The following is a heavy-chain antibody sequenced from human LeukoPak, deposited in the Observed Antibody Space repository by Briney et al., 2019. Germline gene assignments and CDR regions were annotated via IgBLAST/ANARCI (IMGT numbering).Heavy chain of an antibody. V-gene: IGHV3-64*04. CDR1: GFTFNTYA. J-gene: IGHJ4*02. D-gene: IGHD3-16*01. CDR3: AKDPPRGGYYFDY. CDR2: IGTNGIST. Sequence: GGSLRLSCSASGFTFNTYAIHWVRQAPGKGLEYVSSIGTNGISTYYADSVKGRFTISRDNSKNTLYLQMNSLRAEDTAVYYCAKDPPRGGYYFDYWGQGTLVTVSS.